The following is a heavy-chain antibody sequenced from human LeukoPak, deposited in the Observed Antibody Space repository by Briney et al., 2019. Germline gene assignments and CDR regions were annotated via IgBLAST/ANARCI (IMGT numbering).Heavy chain of an antibody. V-gene: IGHV5-51*01. CDR2: IYPDDSNT. CDR1: GYNFPIYW. Sequence: GESLKISCQGSGYNFPIYWIGWVRQMPGQGLEWMGIIYPDDSNTIYGPSFQGQVTISADKSINTAYLEWSSLKASDTAIYYCARHTYSGHDYATFWGQGTLVTVSS. D-gene: IGHD5-12*01. J-gene: IGHJ4*02. CDR3: ARHTYSGHDYATF.